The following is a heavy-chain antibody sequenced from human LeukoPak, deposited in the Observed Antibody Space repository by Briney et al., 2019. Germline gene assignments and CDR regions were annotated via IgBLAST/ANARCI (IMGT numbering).Heavy chain of an antibody. CDR1: GYTFTSYA. J-gene: IGHJ5*02. D-gene: IGHD3-3*01. CDR3: ARGLRFLEWLLSWFDP. V-gene: IGHV1-8*01. CDR2: MNPNSGNT. Sequence: ASVKASCKVSGYTFTSYAINWERQPARRGREWMGWMNPNSGNTGYAQKFQGRVTMTRDTSISTAYMELSSLRSEGMAVYYCARGLRFLEWLLSWFDPWGQGTLVTVSS.